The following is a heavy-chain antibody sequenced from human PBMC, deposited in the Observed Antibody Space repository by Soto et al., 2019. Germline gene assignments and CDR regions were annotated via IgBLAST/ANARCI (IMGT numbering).Heavy chain of an antibody. CDR1: GYTFASYG. Sequence: GASVKVSCKASGYTFASYGIIWVRQAPGQGLEWMGWISPNSGNTDYAQKFQGRVTMTRNTSISTAYMELSSLRSEDTAVYYCARVLPRTGRACSSTSCYFGPDYWGQGTLVTVSS. J-gene: IGHJ4*02. D-gene: IGHD2-2*01. CDR2: ISPNSGNT. V-gene: IGHV1-8*02. CDR3: ARVLPRTGRACSSTSCYFGPDY.